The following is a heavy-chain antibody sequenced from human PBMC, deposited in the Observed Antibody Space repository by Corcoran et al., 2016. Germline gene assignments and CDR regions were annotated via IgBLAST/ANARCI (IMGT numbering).Heavy chain of an antibody. CDR3: ARDPLEPDYDGMDV. CDR1: GFTFSSYW. Sequence: EVQLVESGGGLVQPGGSLRLSCAASGFTFSSYWMSWVRQAPGKGLEWVANIKQDGSEKYYVDSVKGRFTISRDNAKNSLYLQMNSLRAEDTAVYYCARDPLEPDYDGMDVWGQGTTVTVSS. V-gene: IGHV3-7*03. CDR2: IKQDGSEK. D-gene: IGHD1-1*01. J-gene: IGHJ6*02.